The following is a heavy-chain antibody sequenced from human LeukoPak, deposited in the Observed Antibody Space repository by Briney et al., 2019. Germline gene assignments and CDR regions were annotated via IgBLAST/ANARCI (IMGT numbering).Heavy chain of an antibody. D-gene: IGHD4-23*01. J-gene: IGHJ4*02. CDR2: INWDGTSI. CDR3: AKDTTSDYGGDFDH. CDR1: GFNFDGYA. Sequence: GGSLRLSCAASGFNFDGYAMHWVRQIPGKGLHWVSLINWDGTSIHYADSVKGRFTISRDNNKDSLYLQMDRLRPEDTALYFCAKDTTSDYGGDFDHWGQGTLVTVSS. V-gene: IGHV3-43D*03.